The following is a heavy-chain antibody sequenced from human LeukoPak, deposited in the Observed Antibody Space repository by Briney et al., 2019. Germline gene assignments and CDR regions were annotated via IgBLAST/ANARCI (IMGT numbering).Heavy chain of an antibody. CDR2: ISSSGGTI. Sequence: GGSLRLSCETSGFIFSDDYMSWIRQTPGKGLEWVSKISSSGGTIYYADSVKGRFTISRDNAKNSVYLQMNSLRAEDTAVYCCAKDAGSGRAPFDYWGQGTLVTVSS. J-gene: IGHJ4*02. CDR3: AKDAGSGRAPFDY. V-gene: IGHV3-11*01. CDR1: GFIFSDDY. D-gene: IGHD3-10*01.